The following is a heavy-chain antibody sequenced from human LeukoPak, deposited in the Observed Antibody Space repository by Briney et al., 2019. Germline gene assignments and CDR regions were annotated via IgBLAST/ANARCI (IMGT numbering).Heavy chain of an antibody. V-gene: IGHV3-7*03. CDR2: IKQDGSEK. D-gene: IGHD3-10*01. Sequence: GGSLRLSCAASGFTFSSYWMSWVRQAPGKGLEWVANIKQDGSEKYYVDSVKGRFTISRDNSKNTLYLQMNSLRAEDTAVYYCAKGSLWFGESYYFDYWGQGTLVTVSS. J-gene: IGHJ4*02. CDR1: GFTFSSYW. CDR3: AKGSLWFGESYYFDY.